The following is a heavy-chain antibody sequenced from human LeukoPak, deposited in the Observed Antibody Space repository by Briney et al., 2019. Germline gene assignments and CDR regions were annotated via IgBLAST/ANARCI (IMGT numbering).Heavy chain of an antibody. CDR1: GFTFSDYY. CDR2: ISSSGSTI. D-gene: IGHD2-2*02. V-gene: IGHV3-11*04. Sequence: GGSLRLSCAASGFTFSDYYMSWIRQAPGKGLEWVSYISSSGSTIYYADSVKGRFTISRDNAKNSLYLQMNSLRVEDTAVYYCARDVVPATINQYYYYFMDVWGKGTTVTVSS. J-gene: IGHJ6*03. CDR3: ARDVVPATINQYYYYFMDV.